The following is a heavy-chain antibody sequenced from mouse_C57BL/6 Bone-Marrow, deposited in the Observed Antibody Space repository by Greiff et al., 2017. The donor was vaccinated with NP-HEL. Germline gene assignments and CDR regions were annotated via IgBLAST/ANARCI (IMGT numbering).Heavy chain of an antibody. CDR1: GYTFTSYG. V-gene: IGHV1-81*01. J-gene: IGHJ3*01. D-gene: IGHD2-3*01. CDR3: ARDDGCYPFAY. Sequence: VQLQQSGAELARPGASVKLSCKASGYTFTSYGISWVKQRTGQGLEWIGEIYPRSGNTYYNEKFKGKATLTADKSSSTAYMELRSLTSADSAVYFCARDDGCYPFAYWGQGTLVTVSA. CDR2: IYPRSGNT.